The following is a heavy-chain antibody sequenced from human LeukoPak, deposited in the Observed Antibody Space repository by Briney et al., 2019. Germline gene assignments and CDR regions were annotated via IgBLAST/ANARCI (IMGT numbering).Heavy chain of an antibody. D-gene: IGHD3-16*02. V-gene: IGHV3-48*04. CDR2: ISGDTNTI. CDR3: ARTRYNWFDP. J-gene: IGHJ5*02. CDR1: GFTFTTYS. Sequence: GGSLRLSCAASGFTFTTYSMNWVRQAPGKGLEWASYISGDTNTIYYADSVEGRFTISRDNAKNSLYLQMNSLRAEDTAVYYCARTRYNWFDPWGQGTLVTVSS.